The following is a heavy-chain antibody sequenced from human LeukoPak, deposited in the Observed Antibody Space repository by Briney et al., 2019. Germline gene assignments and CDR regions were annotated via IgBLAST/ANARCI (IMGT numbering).Heavy chain of an antibody. CDR2: FDPEDGET. V-gene: IGHV1-24*01. Sequence: ASVKVSCKVSGYTLTELSMHWVRQAPGKWLEWMGGFDPEDGETIYAQKFQGRVTMTEDTSTDTAYMELSSLRSEDTAVYYCATEYGSSRWGSYDYWGQGTLVTVSS. CDR3: ATEYGSSRWGSYDY. D-gene: IGHD1-26*01. J-gene: IGHJ4*02. CDR1: GYTLTELS.